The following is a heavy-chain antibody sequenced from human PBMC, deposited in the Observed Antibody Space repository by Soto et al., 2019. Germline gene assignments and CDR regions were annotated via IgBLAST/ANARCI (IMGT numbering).Heavy chain of an antibody. CDR2: IIPILGIA. Sequence: GASVKVSCKASGGTFSSYTISCVRQAPGQGLEWMGRIIPILGIANYAQKFQGRVTITADKSTSTAYMELSSLRSEDTAVYYCARDLAYYDILTGSPPLFYWGQGTLVTVSS. CDR1: GGTFSSYT. V-gene: IGHV1-69*04. CDR3: ARDLAYYDILTGSPPLFY. J-gene: IGHJ4*02. D-gene: IGHD3-9*01.